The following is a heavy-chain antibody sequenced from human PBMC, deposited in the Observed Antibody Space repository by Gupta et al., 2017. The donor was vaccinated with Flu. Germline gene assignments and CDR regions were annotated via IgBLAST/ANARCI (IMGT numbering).Heavy chain of an antibody. CDR3: ARDSPQLGKFDD. CDR2: INSGGSSI. CDR1: GVTFCSYE. D-gene: IGHD7-27*01. Sequence: EVQLVESGGGLVQPGGSLRLSCIAPGVTFCSYEPYWVRQGPGKGAEWISYINSGGSSIFHADSVKGRFTISRDVANNSLYLQMNSLRAEDSAVYYCARDSPQLGKFDDWGQGILVTVSS. J-gene: IGHJ4*02. V-gene: IGHV3-48*03.